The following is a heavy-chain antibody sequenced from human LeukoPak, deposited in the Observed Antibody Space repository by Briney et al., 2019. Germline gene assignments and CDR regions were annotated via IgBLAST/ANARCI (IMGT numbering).Heavy chain of an antibody. D-gene: IGHD5-18*01. CDR3: AKDQDSYGLDF. J-gene: IGHJ4*02. CDR2: TSYDGSHK. V-gene: IGHV3-30*18. Sequence: GGSLRLSCAASGFTISSCGMHWVRQAPGKGLEWVAVTSYDGSHKNYAGSVKGRFTISRDNSKNTLELQMSSLRAEDTAVYYCAKDQDSYGLDFWGQGTLVTVSS. CDR1: GFTISSCG.